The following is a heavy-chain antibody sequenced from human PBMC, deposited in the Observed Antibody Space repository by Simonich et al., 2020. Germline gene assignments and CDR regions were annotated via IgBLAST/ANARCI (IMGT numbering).Heavy chain of an antibody. CDR2: INRDGSST. Sequence: EVQLVESGGGLVQPGGSLRLSCAASGFTFSSYGMHWVRQDPGKGLVWVSRINRDGSSTSHADSVKGRFTISRDNAKNTLYLQMNSLRAEDTAVYYCARNRLDYWGQGTLVTVSS. J-gene: IGHJ4*02. CDR3: ARNRLDY. V-gene: IGHV3-74*01. CDR1: GFTFSSYG.